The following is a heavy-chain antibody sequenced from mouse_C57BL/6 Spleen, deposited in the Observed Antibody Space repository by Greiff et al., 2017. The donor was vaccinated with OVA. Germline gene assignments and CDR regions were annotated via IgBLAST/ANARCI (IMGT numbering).Heavy chain of an antibody. Sequence: EVKVVESEGGLVQPGSSMKLSCTASGFTFSDYYMAWVRQVPEKGLEWVANINYDGSSTYYLDSLKSRFIISRDNAKNILYLQMSSLKSEDTATYYCARAYGYDGNYFDYWGQGTTLTVSS. D-gene: IGHD2-2*01. CDR3: ARAYGYDGNYFDY. CDR1: GFTFSDYY. J-gene: IGHJ2*01. V-gene: IGHV5-16*01. CDR2: INYDGSST.